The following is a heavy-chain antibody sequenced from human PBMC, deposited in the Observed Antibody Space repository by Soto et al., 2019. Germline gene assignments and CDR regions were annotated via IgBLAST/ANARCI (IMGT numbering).Heavy chain of an antibody. CDR2: IYNDGST. D-gene: IGHD4-17*01. Sequence: EVQLVESGGGLVQPGGSLRLSCAASGFTVSSNYMTCVRQAPGKGLEWVSVIYNDGSTYNADSVKGRFTISRHNAKNTLYLHLNSLRDEDKAVYYCARGIYGDYDYWGQGTLVTVSS. CDR1: GFTVSSNY. J-gene: IGHJ4*02. CDR3: ARGIYGDYDY. V-gene: IGHV3-53*04.